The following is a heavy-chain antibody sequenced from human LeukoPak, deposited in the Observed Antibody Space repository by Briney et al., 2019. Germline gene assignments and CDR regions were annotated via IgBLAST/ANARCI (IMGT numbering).Heavy chain of an antibody. CDR2: ISSSGSTI. Sequence: GGSLRLSCAASGFTFSSYEMNWVRQAPGKGLEWVSYISSSGSTIYYADSVKGRFTISRDNAKNSLYLQMDSLRAEDTAVYYCARADMAVVPVFDYWGQGTLVTVSS. D-gene: IGHD6-19*01. V-gene: IGHV3-48*03. CDR3: ARADMAVVPVFDY. J-gene: IGHJ4*02. CDR1: GFTFSSYE.